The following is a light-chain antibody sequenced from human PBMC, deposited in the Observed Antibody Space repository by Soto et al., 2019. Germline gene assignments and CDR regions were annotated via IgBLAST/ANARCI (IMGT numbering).Light chain of an antibody. Sequence: EIVLTQSPATLSLSPGERATLSCRASQSVSSYLAWYQQKPGQAPRLLIYDASNRATGIPARFSGSGSGKDFTLTISSLEPEDFAVYYCQQRSNPGYTFGQGTKLEIK. V-gene: IGKV3-11*01. J-gene: IGKJ2*01. CDR3: QQRSNPGYT. CDR1: QSVSSY. CDR2: DAS.